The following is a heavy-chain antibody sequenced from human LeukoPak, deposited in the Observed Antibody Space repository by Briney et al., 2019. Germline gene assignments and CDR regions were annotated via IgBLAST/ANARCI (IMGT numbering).Heavy chain of an antibody. CDR1: GYTFTGYY. J-gene: IGHJ6*03. D-gene: IGHD3-10*01. Sequence: ASVKVSCKATGYTFTGYYMHWVRQAPGQELEWMGWINPNSGGTNYAQKFQGRVTMTRDTSISTAYMELSRLRSDDTAVYYCARDYGSGRSYYYYYYYMDVWGKGTTVTVSS. CDR3: ARDYGSGRSYYYYYYYMDV. V-gene: IGHV1-2*02. CDR2: INPNSGGT.